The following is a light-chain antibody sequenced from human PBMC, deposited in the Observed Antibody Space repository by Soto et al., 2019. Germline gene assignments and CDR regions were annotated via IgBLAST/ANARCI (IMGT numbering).Light chain of an antibody. CDR3: LSYAGSNTWL. CDR1: SGDVGGYNY. V-gene: IGLV2-8*01. J-gene: IGLJ3*02. CDR2: DVF. Sequence: QSALTQSPSASGSPGQSVTISCTGSSGDVGGYNYVSWYQQRPGKAPRLVIYDVFKRPSGVPDRFSGSKSGNTAPLTVSRLQAEDEADYYCLSYAGSNTWLFGGGTKLTVL.